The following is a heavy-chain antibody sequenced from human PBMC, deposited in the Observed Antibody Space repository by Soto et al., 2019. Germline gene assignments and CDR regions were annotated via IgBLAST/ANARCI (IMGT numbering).Heavy chain of an antibody. V-gene: IGHV3-30*18. Sequence: QVQLVESGGGVVQPGRSLRLSCAASGFTFSSYGMHWVRQAPGKGLEWVAVISYDGSNKYYADSVKGRFTISRDNSRNELYPEMTSLRAEDTAVYYCAKDLGQLPGAFDIWGQGTMVTVSS. D-gene: IGHD2-2*01. CDR2: ISYDGSNK. CDR3: AKDLGQLPGAFDI. CDR1: GFTFSSYG. J-gene: IGHJ3*02.